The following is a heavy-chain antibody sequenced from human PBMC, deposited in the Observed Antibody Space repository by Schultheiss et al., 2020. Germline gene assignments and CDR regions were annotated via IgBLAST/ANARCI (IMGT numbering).Heavy chain of an antibody. D-gene: IGHD6-13*01. Sequence: GGSLRLSCAASGFTFSNAWMSWVRQAPGKGLEWVSAISGSGGSTYYADSVKGRFTISRDNSKNTLYLQMNSLRAEDTAVYYCAKSPGSNWYMDYWGQGTLVTVSS. V-gene: IGHV3-23*01. CDR2: ISGSGGST. CDR3: AKSPGSNWYMDY. CDR1: GFTFSNAW. J-gene: IGHJ4*02.